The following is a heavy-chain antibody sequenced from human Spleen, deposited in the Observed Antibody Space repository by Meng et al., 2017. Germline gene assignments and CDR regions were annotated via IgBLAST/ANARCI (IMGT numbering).Heavy chain of an antibody. J-gene: IGHJ4*02. CDR3: ASYNSGWPQFDS. CDR1: GGSISSTKW. CDR2: IYHSGST. D-gene: IGHD6-19*01. Sequence: VLLQESGPGLVKPSGTRSLTCAGSGGSISSTKWWNWVRQTPGKGLEWIGEIYHSGSTNYNPSLKSRVTMSVDGSKNQFSLKLTSVTAADTAVYYCASYNSGWPQFDSWGQGTLVTVSS. V-gene: IGHV4-4*02.